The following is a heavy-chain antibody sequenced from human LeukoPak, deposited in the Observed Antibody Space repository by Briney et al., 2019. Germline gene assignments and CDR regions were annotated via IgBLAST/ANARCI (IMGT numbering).Heavy chain of an antibody. V-gene: IGHV2-5*01. CDR1: GGSISSSSYF. Sequence: TLSLTCSVSGGSISSSSYFWGWIRQPPGKGLEWLALIYWNDDKRYSPSLKSRLTITKDTSKNQVVLTMTNMDPVDTATYLCAHSVEYQLMAFDYWGQGTLATVSS. CDR3: AHSVEYQLMAFDY. J-gene: IGHJ4*02. D-gene: IGHD2-2*01. CDR2: IYWNDDK.